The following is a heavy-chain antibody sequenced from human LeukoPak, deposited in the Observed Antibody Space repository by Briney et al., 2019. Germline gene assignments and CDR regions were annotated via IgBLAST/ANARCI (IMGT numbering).Heavy chain of an antibody. J-gene: IGHJ5*02. CDR2: IYTSGST. CDR3: ARDKGRYGSGTLNWFDP. V-gene: IGHV4-4*07. Sequence: SETLSLTCTVSGGSISSYYWSWIRQPAGKGLEWIGRIYTSGSTNYNPSLKSRVTISVDTSKNQFSLKLSSVTAADTAVYYCARDKGRYGSGTLNWFDPWGQGTLVTVSS. CDR1: GGSISSYY. D-gene: IGHD3-10*01.